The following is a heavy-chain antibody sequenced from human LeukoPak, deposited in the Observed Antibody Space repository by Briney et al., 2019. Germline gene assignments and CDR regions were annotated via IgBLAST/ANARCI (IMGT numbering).Heavy chain of an antibody. CDR3: ASAGNPHYFDF. CDR2: TYYTGST. Sequence: PSETLSLTCTVSGVSISSHYWSWIRQSPGKRLEWIGNTYYTGSTNYNPSLQSRVAISIDTSKNQFSLTLNSVTAADAAVYYCASAGNPHYFDFWGQGPLVTVSS. J-gene: IGHJ4*02. V-gene: IGHV4-59*11. CDR1: GVSISSHY.